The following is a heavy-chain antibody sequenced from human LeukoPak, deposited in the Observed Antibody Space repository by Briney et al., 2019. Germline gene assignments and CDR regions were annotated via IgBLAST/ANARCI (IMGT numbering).Heavy chain of an antibody. CDR2: IYYSGTT. CDR3: ARQSTSMSTC. CDR1: DDSISSSSYY. V-gene: IGHV4-39*01. Sequence: SETLSLTCAVSDDSISSSSYYWGWIRQRPEEGLEWIGSIYYSGTTYYNPSLKSRVTISVDTSKNQFSLKLSSVTAADTALYFCARQSTSMSTCWDQGTLVTVSS. D-gene: IGHD3-3*02. J-gene: IGHJ4*02.